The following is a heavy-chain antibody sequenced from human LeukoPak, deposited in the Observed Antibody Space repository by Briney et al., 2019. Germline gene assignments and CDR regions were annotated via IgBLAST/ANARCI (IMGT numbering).Heavy chain of an antibody. Sequence: PGGSLRLSCAASGFTFSSSAMSWVRQAPGKGLEWVSAISSSGGSTYYADSVKGRFTISRDNSKNTLHLQINSLRAEDTAVYYCAKVQTTVVTPYDYWGQGTLVTVSS. D-gene: IGHD4-23*01. CDR1: GFTFSSSA. V-gene: IGHV3-23*01. CDR2: ISSSGGST. CDR3: AKVQTTVVTPYDY. J-gene: IGHJ4*02.